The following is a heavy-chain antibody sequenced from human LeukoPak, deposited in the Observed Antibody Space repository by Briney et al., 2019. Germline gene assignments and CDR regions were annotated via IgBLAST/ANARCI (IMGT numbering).Heavy chain of an antibody. CDR3: ARDLQYDSSGYYETVPDY. CDR1: GFTFSSYA. CDR2: ISYDGSNK. Sequence: GGSLRLSCAASGFTFSSYAMHWVRQAPGKGLEWVAVISYDGSNKYYADSVKGRFTLSRDNSKNTLYLQMNSLRAEDTAVYYCARDLQYDSSGYYETVPDYWGQGTLVTVSS. V-gene: IGHV3-30*01. D-gene: IGHD3-22*01. J-gene: IGHJ4*02.